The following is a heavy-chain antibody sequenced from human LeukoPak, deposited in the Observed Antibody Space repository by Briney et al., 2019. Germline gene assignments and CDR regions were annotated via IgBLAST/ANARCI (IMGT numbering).Heavy chain of an antibody. D-gene: IGHD3-22*01. V-gene: IGHV1-46*01. CDR2: INPTGGST. CDR3: ARAGSDYYDSSGYYPHDAFDI. Sequence: GASVKVSCKASGYTFTSYYMHWVRQAPGQGLEWMGLINPTGGSTGYAQKFQGRVTMTRDMSTSTDYMELSSLRSEDTAIYYCARAGSDYYDSSGYYPHDAFDIWGQGTMVTVS. J-gene: IGHJ3*02. CDR1: GYTFTSYY.